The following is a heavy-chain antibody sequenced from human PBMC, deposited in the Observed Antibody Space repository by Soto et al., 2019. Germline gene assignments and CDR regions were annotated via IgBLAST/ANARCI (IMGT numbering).Heavy chain of an antibody. D-gene: IGHD6-25*01. CDR3: ARASGGYGLFDS. CDR2: IYPSGMP. Sequence: SETLSLTCTVSGGSISNAAYSWSWIRQPPGKGLEWIGYIYPSGMPFYNPSLRSRVTISIDRSNDQFSLNLKSVTAADTAVYYCARASGGYGLFDSWGQGTRGIVSS. CDR1: GGSISNAAYS. J-gene: IGHJ4*02. V-gene: IGHV4-30-2*01.